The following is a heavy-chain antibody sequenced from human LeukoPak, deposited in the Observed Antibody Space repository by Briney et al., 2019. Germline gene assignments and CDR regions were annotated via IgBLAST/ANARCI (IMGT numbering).Heavy chain of an antibody. CDR3: ARDAPLYCSGGSCYRWGEVDY. Sequence: ASAKVSCKASGYTFTSYGISWVRQAPGQGLEWMGWISVYNGNRNYAQKVQGRVTMTTDTSTSTAYMELRSLRSDDTAVYYCARDAPLYCSGGSCYRWGEVDYWGQGTLVTVSS. J-gene: IGHJ4*02. V-gene: IGHV1-18*01. D-gene: IGHD2-15*01. CDR1: GYTFTSYG. CDR2: ISVYNGNR.